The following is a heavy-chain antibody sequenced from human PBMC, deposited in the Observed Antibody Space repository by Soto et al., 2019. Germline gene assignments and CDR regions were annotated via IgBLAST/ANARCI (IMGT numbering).Heavy chain of an antibody. CDR2: IWYDGSNK. J-gene: IGHJ6*03. V-gene: IGHV3-33*01. Sequence: GGSLRLSCAASGFTFSSYGMHWVRQAPGKGLEWVAVIWYDGSNKYYADSVKGQFTISRDNSKNTLYLQMNRLRAKDTDVYNCARDGQQFRGLGGYYYYYYMDVWGKGTTVTVSS. CDR3: ARDGQQFRGLGGYYYYYYMDV. CDR1: GFTFSSYG. D-gene: IGHD3-10*01.